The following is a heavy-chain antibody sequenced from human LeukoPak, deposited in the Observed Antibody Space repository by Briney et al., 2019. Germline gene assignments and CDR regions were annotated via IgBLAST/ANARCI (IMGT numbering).Heavy chain of an antibody. Sequence: GGSLRLSCAASGFTVSSKYMSWVRQAPGKGLEWVSIIYSDGSTYYADSVKGRFTISRDNSQNTVFLQMNSLRAEDTAVYYCAREVTTEISGGAFDIWGQGTLVTVSS. D-gene: IGHD4-17*01. V-gene: IGHV3-66*01. CDR1: GFTVSSKY. CDR3: AREVTTEISGGAFDI. J-gene: IGHJ4*02. CDR2: IYSDGST.